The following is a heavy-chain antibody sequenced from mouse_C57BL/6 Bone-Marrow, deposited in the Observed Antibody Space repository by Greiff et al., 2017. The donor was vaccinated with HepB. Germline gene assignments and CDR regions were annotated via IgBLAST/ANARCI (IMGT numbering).Heavy chain of an antibody. D-gene: IGHD1-1*01. Sequence: VQLVESGPGLVAPSQSLSITCTVSGFSLTSYAISWVRQPPGKGLEWLGVIWTGGGTNYNSALKSRLSISKDNSKSQVFLKMNSLQTDDTARYYCARGFITTVVGAMDYWGQGTSVTVSS. V-gene: IGHV2-9-1*01. CDR2: IWTGGGT. CDR1: GFSLTSYA. CDR3: ARGFITTVVGAMDY. J-gene: IGHJ4*01.